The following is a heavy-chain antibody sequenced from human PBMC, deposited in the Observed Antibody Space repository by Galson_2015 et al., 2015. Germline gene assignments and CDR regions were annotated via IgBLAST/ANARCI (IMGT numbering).Heavy chain of an antibody. J-gene: IGHJ3*02. CDR3: RLYSSGWYGANDAFDI. CDR1: GFTPSSSW. CDR2: INSDGSST. V-gene: IGHV3-74*01. Sequence: SLRLSGAGSGFTPSSSWMHWVRQAPGKGVVWVSRINSDGSSTSYADSVKGRFTISRDNAKNTLYLQMNSLRAEDTAVYYCRLYSSGWYGANDAFDIWGQGTMVTVSS. D-gene: IGHD6-19*01.